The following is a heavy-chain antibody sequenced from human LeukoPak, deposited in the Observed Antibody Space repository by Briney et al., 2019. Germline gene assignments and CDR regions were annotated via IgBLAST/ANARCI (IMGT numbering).Heavy chain of an antibody. J-gene: IGHJ4*02. CDR1: GGSISTYW. CDR3: ARDPLNDYGDYGGDY. Sequence: PSEALSLTCTVSGGSISTYWWTWIRQPPGKGLEWIGFVYYTGSANYNPSLRSRVTISVGTSKNQFSLKLTSVTAADTAVYYCARDPLNDYGDYGGDYWGQGALVTVSS. V-gene: IGHV4-59*01. CDR2: VYYTGSA. D-gene: IGHD4-17*01.